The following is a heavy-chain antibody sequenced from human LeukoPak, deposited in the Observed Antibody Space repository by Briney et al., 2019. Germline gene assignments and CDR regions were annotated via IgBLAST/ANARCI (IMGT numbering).Heavy chain of an antibody. CDR2: ISGSTTDI. J-gene: IGHJ3*02. CDR1: GFTFTAYT. Sequence: PGGSLRLSCAASGFTFTAYTINWVRQAPGKGLEWVSYISGSTTDIYYADSVKGRFTISRDNAKNSLYLQMNSLRAEDTAVYYCARVQYSSSVPAGAFDIWGQGTMVTVSS. CDR3: ARVQYSSSVPAGAFDI. V-gene: IGHV3-48*01. D-gene: IGHD6-13*01.